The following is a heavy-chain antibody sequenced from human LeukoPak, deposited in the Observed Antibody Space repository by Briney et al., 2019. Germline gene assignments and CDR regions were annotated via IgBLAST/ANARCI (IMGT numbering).Heavy chain of an antibody. CDR3: ASELRLRAFDY. CDR1: GGSISSYY. J-gene: IGHJ4*02. D-gene: IGHD5-12*01. Sequence: PSETLSLTCTVSGGSISSYYWSWIRQPAGKGLEWIGRIYTSGSTNYNPSLKSRVTMSVDTSKNQFSLKLCSVTAADTAVYYCASELRLRAFDYWGQGTLVTVSS. V-gene: IGHV4-4*07. CDR2: IYTSGST.